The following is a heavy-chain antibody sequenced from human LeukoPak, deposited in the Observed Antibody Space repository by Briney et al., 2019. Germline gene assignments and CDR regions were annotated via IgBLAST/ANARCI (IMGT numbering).Heavy chain of an antibody. CDR1: GDSISRYY. J-gene: IGHJ4*02. CDR3: ARRYCSGGFCYEDF. D-gene: IGHD2-15*01. CDR2: IYHSGST. V-gene: IGHV4-59*01. Sequence: PSETLSLTCTVSGDSISRYYWSWIRQPPGKGLEWVGYIYHSGSTNYNPSLKSRVTISVDTSKNQFSLKVSSVTAADTAVYYCARRYCSGGFCYEDFWGQGTLVTVSS.